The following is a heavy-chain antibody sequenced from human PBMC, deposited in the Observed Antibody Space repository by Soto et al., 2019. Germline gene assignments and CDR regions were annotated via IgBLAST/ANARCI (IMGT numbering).Heavy chain of an antibody. CDR3: TTDGIEDYYDSSCSYGMDV. D-gene: IGHD3-22*01. V-gene: IGHV3-15*01. CDR2: IKSKTDGGTT. CDR1: GFTFSNAW. Sequence: GGSLRLSCAASGFTFSNAWMSWVRQAPGKGLEWVGRIKSKTDGGTTDYAAPVKGRFTISRDDSKNTLYLQMNSLKTEDTAVYYCTTDGIEDYYDSSCSYGMDVWGQVTTVTVSS. J-gene: IGHJ6*02.